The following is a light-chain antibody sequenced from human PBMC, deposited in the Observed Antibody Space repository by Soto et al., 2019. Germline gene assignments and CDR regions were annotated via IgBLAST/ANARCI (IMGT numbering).Light chain of an antibody. V-gene: IGKV3-20*01. CDR3: HQYGHSPVT. J-gene: IGKJ4*01. CDR2: DAS. Sequence: EIVLTQTPGTVSLSPGERATLSCRASQSVRSTYFAWYQHKPGQAPRLLIFDASTRATGIPDRFSGSGSGTDFTLTISRLEHEDFELYYCHQYGHSPVTLGGGTKVDIK. CDR1: QSVRSTY.